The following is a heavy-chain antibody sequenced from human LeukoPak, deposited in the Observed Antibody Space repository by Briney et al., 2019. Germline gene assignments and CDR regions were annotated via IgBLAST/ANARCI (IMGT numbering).Heavy chain of an antibody. CDR1: EYSFATYL. CDR2: IYPSDSDT. V-gene: IGHV5-51*01. CDR3: ARPLQGIVGATGFDY. Sequence: PGESLKISCQGSEYSFATYLIAWLRQMPGKGLEWMGIIYPSDSDTRYSPSFQGQVTISADKSIKTAYLQWSSLKASDTAMYYCARPLQGIVGATGFDYWGQGTLVTVSS. J-gene: IGHJ4*02. D-gene: IGHD1-26*01.